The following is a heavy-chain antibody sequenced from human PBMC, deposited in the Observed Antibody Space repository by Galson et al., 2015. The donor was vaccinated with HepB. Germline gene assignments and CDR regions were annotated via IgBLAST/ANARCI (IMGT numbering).Heavy chain of an antibody. J-gene: IGHJ4*02. Sequence: QSGAEVKKPGASVKVSCKASGGTFSSYAISWVRQAPGQGLEWMGRIIPILGIANYAQKFQGRVTMTEDTSTDTAYMELSSLRSEDTAVYYCAVITMVRGVILTYYFDYWGQGTLVTVSS. CDR1: GGTFSSYA. CDR3: AVITMVRGVILTYYFDY. D-gene: IGHD3-10*01. V-gene: IGHV1-69*04. CDR2: IIPILGIA.